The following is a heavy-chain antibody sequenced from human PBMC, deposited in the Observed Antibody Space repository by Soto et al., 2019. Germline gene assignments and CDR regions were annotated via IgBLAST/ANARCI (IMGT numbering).Heavy chain of an antibody. CDR2: IKQDGSEK. J-gene: IGHJ3*02. CDR3: AGCGIHRTAHDAFDI. CDR1: GFTFSSYW. Sequence: GGSLRLSCAASGFTFSSYWMSWVRQAPGKGLEWVANIKQDGSEKYYVDSVKGRFTISRDNAKNSLYLQMNSVGAEDTDVYSCAGCGIHRTAHDAFDIWGQGTMVTVSS. V-gene: IGHV3-7*01. D-gene: IGHD1-20*01.